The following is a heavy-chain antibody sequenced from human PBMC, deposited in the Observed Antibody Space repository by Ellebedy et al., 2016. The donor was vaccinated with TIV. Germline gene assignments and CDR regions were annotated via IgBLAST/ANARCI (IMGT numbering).Heavy chain of an antibody. CDR1: GRPFTTLA. D-gene: IGHD6-13*01. Sequence: ASVKVSXXASGRPFTTLAINWVRQAPGQGLERMGGIIPPFGASRYAQNFQGRVTITADESTGTAFLELSRLTSEDSALYYCAKEFSAGNLDAFDVWGQGTMVTVSS. V-gene: IGHV1-69*13. J-gene: IGHJ3*01. CDR3: AKEFSAGNLDAFDV. CDR2: IIPPFGAS.